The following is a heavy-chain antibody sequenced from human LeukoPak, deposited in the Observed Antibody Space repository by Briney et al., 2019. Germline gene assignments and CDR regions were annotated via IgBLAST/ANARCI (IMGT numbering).Heavy chain of an antibody. J-gene: IGHJ5*02. V-gene: IGHV3-30*03. CDR3: ARVEVALSQES. D-gene: IGHD3-10*01. CDR2: ISYDGSNK. Sequence: PGRSLRLSCAASGFTFSSYGMHWVRQAPGKGLEWVAVISYDGSNKYYADSVKGRFTISRDNSKNTLYLQMNSLRAEDTAVYYCARVEVALSQESWGQGTLVTVSS. CDR1: GFTFSSYG.